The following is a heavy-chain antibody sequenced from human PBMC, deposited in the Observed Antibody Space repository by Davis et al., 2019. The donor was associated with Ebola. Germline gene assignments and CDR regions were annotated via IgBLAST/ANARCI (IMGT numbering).Heavy chain of an antibody. CDR2: IKQDGSEK. CDR1: GFPVSSYW. CDR3: AILKGTYGMDV. J-gene: IGHJ6*02. V-gene: IGHV3-7*01. Sequence: PGGSLRLSCAASGFPVSSYWMSWVRQAPGKGLEWVANIKQDGSEKYYVDSMKGRFTISRDNAKNSLYLQMSRLRAEDTAVYYCAILKGTYGMDVWGQGTTVTVSS. D-gene: IGHD3-10*01.